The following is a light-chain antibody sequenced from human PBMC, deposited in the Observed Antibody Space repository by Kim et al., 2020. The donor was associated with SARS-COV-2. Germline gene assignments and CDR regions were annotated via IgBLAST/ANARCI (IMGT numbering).Light chain of an antibody. CDR1: ELPDKF. V-gene: IGLV3-25*03. CDR3: QSGDSSNAFWV. Sequence: RGQTATITCSGDELPDKFAHWYQQKPGQAPILVIFRDTERPSEISDRFSGSTAGTKATLTISGVQAEDEADYYCQSGDSSNAFWVFGGGTKLTVL. J-gene: IGLJ3*02. CDR2: RDT.